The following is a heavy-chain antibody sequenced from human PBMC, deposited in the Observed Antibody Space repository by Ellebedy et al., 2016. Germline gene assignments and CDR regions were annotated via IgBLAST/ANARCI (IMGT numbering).Heavy chain of an antibody. CDR3: ARVREVWFGEYNKGMLF. CDR1: GYTFNGHY. D-gene: IGHD3-10*01. V-gene: IGHV1-2*02. Sequence: ASVKVSXKASGYTFNGHYIHWVRQAPGQGLEWLGWINPNNGVTNYARRFKGRVRMTKDSSMTTTFMELRSLRSDDTAVYYCARVREVWFGEYNKGMLFWGQGTLVTVSS. J-gene: IGHJ4*02. CDR2: INPNNGVT.